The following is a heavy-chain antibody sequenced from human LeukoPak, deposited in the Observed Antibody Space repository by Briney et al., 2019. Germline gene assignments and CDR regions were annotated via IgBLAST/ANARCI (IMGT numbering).Heavy chain of an antibody. Sequence: GGSLRLSCAASGFTFSSYAMSWVRQAPGKGLEWVSAISGSGGSTYYADSVKGRFTISRDNSKNTLYLQMNSLRAEDTAVYYCARGYNWNVDYYYYGMDVWGQGTTVTVSS. CDR1: GFTFSSYA. V-gene: IGHV3-23*01. D-gene: IGHD1-1*01. J-gene: IGHJ6*02. CDR3: ARGYNWNVDYYYYGMDV. CDR2: ISGSGGST.